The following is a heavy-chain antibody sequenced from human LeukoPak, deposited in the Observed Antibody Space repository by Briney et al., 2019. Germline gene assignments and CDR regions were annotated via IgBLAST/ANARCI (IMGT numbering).Heavy chain of an antibody. D-gene: IGHD1-26*01. CDR2: IYYSGST. V-gene: IGHV4-39*07. CDR3: ARGVFVGATTRIDY. J-gene: IGHJ4*02. Sequence: PSETLSLTCTVSGGSISSSSYYWGWIRQPPGKGLEWIGSIYYSGSTYYNLSLKSRVTISVDTSKNQFSLKLSSVTAADTAVYYCARGVFVGATTRIDYWGQGTLVTVSS. CDR1: GGSISSSSYY.